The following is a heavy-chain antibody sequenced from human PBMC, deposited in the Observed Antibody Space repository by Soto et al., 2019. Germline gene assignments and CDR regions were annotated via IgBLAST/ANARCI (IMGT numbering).Heavy chain of an antibody. CDR1: GFTFSSSG. D-gene: IGHD1-1*01. Sequence: QVQLVESGEGVVQPGRSLRLSCAVSGFTFSSSGMHWVRQAPGKGLEWVAIISYDGSDKYYADSVEGRFTISRDNSKNTLFLQMNSLRPEDTAVYYCAKDNPTIASWGQGTLVTVSS. CDR2: ISYDGSDK. V-gene: IGHV3-30*18. J-gene: IGHJ5*01. CDR3: AKDNPTIAS.